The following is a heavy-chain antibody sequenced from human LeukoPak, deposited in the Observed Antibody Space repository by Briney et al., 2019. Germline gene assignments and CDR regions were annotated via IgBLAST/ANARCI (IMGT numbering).Heavy chain of an antibody. CDR3: ARDQSIAVAGTGGY. V-gene: IGHV3-64*02. CDR2: INANGGST. Sequence: GGSLTLSCAASGFAFTSFPMIWVRQAPGKGPEYVSVINANGGSTFYADSVRGRFTISRDNAKNSLYLQMNSLSAEDTAVYYCARDQSIAVAGTGGYWGQGTLVTVSS. D-gene: IGHD6-19*01. J-gene: IGHJ4*02. CDR1: GFAFTSFP.